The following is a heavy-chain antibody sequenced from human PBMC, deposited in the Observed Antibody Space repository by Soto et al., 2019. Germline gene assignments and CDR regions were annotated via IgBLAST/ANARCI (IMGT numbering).Heavy chain of an antibody. CDR2: IYQSEYA. CDR1: GGSVTSGGHS. Sequence: PSETLSLTCVVSGGSVTSGGHSWSWIRQPPGKGLEWVGSIYQSEYAYYNPSLRSRVAISVDRSNNQVSLKVTSVTAADTAVYYCARGDTRLGELSHDYWGQGTLVTVSS. V-gene: IGHV4-30-2*01. CDR3: ARGDTRLGELSHDY. J-gene: IGHJ4*02. D-gene: IGHD3-16*02.